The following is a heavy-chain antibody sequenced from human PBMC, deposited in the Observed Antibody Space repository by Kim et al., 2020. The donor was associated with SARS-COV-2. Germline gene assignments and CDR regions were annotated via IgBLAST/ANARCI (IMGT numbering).Heavy chain of an antibody. CDR2: INSDGSST. J-gene: IGHJ6*02. CDR1: GFTFSSYW. V-gene: IGHV3-74*01. Sequence: GGSLRLSCAASGFTFSSYWMHWVRQAPGKGLVWVSRINSDGSSTSYADSVKGRFTISRDNAKNTLYLQMNSLRAEDTAVYYCARDSIVVVTASGYYYYGMDVWGQGTTVTVSS. CDR3: ARDSIVVVTASGYYYYGMDV. D-gene: IGHD2-21*02.